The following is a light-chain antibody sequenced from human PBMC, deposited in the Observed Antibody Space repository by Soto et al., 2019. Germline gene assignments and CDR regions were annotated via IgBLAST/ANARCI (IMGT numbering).Light chain of an antibody. CDR2: DAS. CDR3: QQYESYWT. J-gene: IGKJ1*01. Sequence: DIQMTQAPSTLSASVGDRVTMTCRASQSIHTCVPWYQQNPGKAPKLLIYDASSLGSGVPSRFSGSESGTEFTLTISSLQPDDFATYYCQQYESYWTFGQGTKVDIK. V-gene: IGKV1-5*01. CDR1: QSIHTC.